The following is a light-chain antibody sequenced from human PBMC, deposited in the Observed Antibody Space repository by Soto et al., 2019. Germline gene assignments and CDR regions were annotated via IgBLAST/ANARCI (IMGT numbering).Light chain of an antibody. V-gene: IGLV2-23*02. CDR2: EVS. J-gene: IGLJ1*01. Sequence: QSVLTQPASVSGSPGQSITISCTGTSSDVGSYNLVSWYQQHPGKAPKLMIYEVSKRPSGVSNRFSGSKSGNTASLTISGLQAEDEADYYCCSYAGSPYVCGTGTKVPS. CDR3: CSYAGSPYV. CDR1: SSDVGSYNL.